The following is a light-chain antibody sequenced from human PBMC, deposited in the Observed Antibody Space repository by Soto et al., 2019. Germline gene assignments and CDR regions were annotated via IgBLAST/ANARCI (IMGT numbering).Light chain of an antibody. J-gene: IGKJ4*01. CDR2: GAS. CDR1: QNIYSN. CDR3: QQYTNWPLT. Sequence: EIVMTQSPATLSVSPGERATLSCRASQNIYSNLAWYQQKPGQAPRLLIYGASIRATGIPGSFSGSESGTEFTLTISSLQSEDFGLYYCQQYTNWPLTFGGGTKVEIK. V-gene: IGKV3-15*01.